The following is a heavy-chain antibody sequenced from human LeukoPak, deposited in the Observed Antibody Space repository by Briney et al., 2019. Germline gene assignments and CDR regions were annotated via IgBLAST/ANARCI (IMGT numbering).Heavy chain of an antibody. CDR1: GGSFGGYY. CDR2: INHSGST. CDR3: ARGRDYYDSSGYYGPFDY. V-gene: IGHV4-34*01. D-gene: IGHD3-22*01. J-gene: IGHJ4*02. Sequence: QSSETLSLTCAVYGGSFGGYYWSWIRQPPGKGLEWIGEINHSGSTNYNPSLKSRVTISVDTSKNQFSLKLSSVTAADTAVYYCARGRDYYDSSGYYGPFDYWGQGTLVTVSS.